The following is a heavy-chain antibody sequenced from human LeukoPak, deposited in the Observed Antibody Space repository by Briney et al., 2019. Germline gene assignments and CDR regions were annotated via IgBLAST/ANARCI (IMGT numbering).Heavy chain of an antibody. V-gene: IGHV4-59*12. CDR2: IYYSGST. CDR1: GGSISSYY. Sequence: PSETLSLTCTVSGGSISSYYWSWIRQPPGKGLEWIGYIYYSGSTNYNPSLKSRVTISVDTSKNQFSLKLSSVTAADTAVYYCARGRGTTVTTRAFDIWGQGTMVTVSS. J-gene: IGHJ3*02. D-gene: IGHD4-17*01. CDR3: ARGRGTTVTTRAFDI.